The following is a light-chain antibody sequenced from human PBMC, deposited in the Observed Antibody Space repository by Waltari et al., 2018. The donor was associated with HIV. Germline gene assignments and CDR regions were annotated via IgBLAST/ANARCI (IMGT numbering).Light chain of an antibody. J-gene: IGLJ2*01. V-gene: IGLV1-40*03. CDR2: GNS. Sequence: QSDLTQPPSVSGAPGQRVTISCSGVSAGYDVHWYQRLPGTAPKLLIYGNSNRPSGVPDRFSGSKSGALASLAITGLQAEDEADYYCQSYDSSLSSSVFGGGTRLTVL. CDR3: QSYDSSLSSSV. CDR1: SAGYD.